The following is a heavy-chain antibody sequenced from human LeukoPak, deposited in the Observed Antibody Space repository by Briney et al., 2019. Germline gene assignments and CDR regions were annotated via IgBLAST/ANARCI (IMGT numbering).Heavy chain of an antibody. CDR3: ARDCSNGVCFPRDY. Sequence: ASVKVSCEASGYTLSTYGISWVRRAPGQGLEWVGWITTYNGDKKYSQKFEDRVTMTTDTSTSTYYMELRSLRSDDTAIYYCARDCSNGVCFPRDYRGQGTLVTVST. CDR2: ITTYNGDK. V-gene: IGHV1-18*01. D-gene: IGHD2-8*01. J-gene: IGHJ4*02. CDR1: GYTLSTYG.